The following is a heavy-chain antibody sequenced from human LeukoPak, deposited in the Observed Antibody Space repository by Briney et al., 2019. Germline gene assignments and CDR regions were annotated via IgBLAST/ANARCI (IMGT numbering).Heavy chain of an antibody. Sequence: PGGSLRLSCAASGFTFSSYEMNWVRQAPGKGLEWVSYISSSGSTIYYADSVKGRFTISRDNAKNSLYLQMNSLRAEDTAVYYCAKVGTSGYCSSTSCYKAPLVLSLGFDYWGQGTLVTVSS. J-gene: IGHJ4*02. D-gene: IGHD2-2*03. CDR3: AKVGTSGYCSSTSCYKAPLVLSLGFDY. V-gene: IGHV3-48*03. CDR1: GFTFSSYE. CDR2: ISSSGSTI.